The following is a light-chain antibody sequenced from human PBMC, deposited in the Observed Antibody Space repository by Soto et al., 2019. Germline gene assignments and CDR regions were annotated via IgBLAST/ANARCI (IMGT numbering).Light chain of an antibody. CDR2: DAS. J-gene: IGKJ3*01. CDR1: QDIANY. CDR3: QQFDNLPLT. V-gene: IGKV1-33*01. Sequence: DIQMTQSPSSLSASIGDRVTITCQASQDIANYLKWYQQKPGEAPTLLIFDASNLESGVPSRFSGSGYGTHFTFTINSLQSEDVAIYYCQQFDNLPLTFGPGTKVDLK.